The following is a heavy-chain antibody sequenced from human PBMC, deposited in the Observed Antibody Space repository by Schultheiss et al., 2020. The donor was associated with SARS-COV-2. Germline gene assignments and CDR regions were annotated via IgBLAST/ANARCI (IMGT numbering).Heavy chain of an antibody. V-gene: IGHV3-23*01. CDR3: ARDRSIQLWFGWFDY. J-gene: IGHJ4*02. D-gene: IGHD5-18*01. CDR1: GFTFGDYA. CDR2: LSATAYTT. Sequence: GGSLRLSCAASGFTFGDYAMTWVRQAPGKGLEWVSSLSATAYTTYSADAVKGRFTISRDNSKDTLYLQMNSLRGEDTAVYYCARDRSIQLWFGWFDYWGQGTLVTVSS.